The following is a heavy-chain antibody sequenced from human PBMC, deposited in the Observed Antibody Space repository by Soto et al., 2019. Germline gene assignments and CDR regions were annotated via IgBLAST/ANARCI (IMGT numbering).Heavy chain of an antibody. CDR3: AKYHSSGFYYFDN. Sequence: PGGSLRLSGAASGTTFRTNAMSRFLQAPGKGREWVSAISRSAGIPYYADSVKGRCTISRDNSKKTRYLQMNSLRAEDTAVYYCAKYHSSGFYYFDNWGQGTLVTDSS. V-gene: IGHV3-23*01. CDR1: GTTFRTNA. D-gene: IGHD6-19*01. J-gene: IGHJ4*02. CDR2: ISRSAGIP.